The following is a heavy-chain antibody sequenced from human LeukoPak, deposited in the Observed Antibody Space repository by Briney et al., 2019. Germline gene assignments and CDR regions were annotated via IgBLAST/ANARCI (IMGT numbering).Heavy chain of an antibody. D-gene: IGHD6-13*01. CDR3: ARDIQAATEGY. CDR1: GFTFSSYS. V-gene: IGHV3-21*01. J-gene: IGHJ4*02. Sequence: GGSLRLSCAAPGFTFSSYSMNWVRQAPGKGLEWVSSISSSSSYIYYADSVKGRFTISRDNAKNSLYLQMNSLRAEDTAVYYCARDIQAATEGYWGQGTLVTVSS. CDR2: ISSSSSYI.